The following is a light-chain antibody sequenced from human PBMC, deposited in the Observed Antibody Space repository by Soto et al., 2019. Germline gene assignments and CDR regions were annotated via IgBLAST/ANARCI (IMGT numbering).Light chain of an antibody. Sequence: IVMTQTPLSLPVTLGQPASISCRSSQSLVHSDGSTYLSWLQQRPGQPPRLLIYQVSNRFSGVPDRFSGSGAGTDFTLKISRVEAEDVGVYYCMQTTQIPLTFGPGTKVDI. V-gene: IGKV2-24*01. CDR2: QVS. J-gene: IGKJ3*01. CDR3: MQTTQIPLT. CDR1: QSLVHSDGSTY.